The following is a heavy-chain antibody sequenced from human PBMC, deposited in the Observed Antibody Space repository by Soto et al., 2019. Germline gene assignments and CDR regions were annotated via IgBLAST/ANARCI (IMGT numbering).Heavy chain of an antibody. V-gene: IGHV4-61*08. Sequence: SETLSLTCTVSGGSISSGVCSWSWLRKPPGKGLEWIGYIYYSGSTNYNPSLKSRVTISVDTSKNQFSLKLSSVTAADTAVYYCARAPRGNYGYPSYFDYWGQGTLVTVSS. CDR3: ARAPRGNYGYPSYFDY. CDR2: IYYSGST. J-gene: IGHJ4*02. D-gene: IGHD3-10*01. CDR1: GGSISSGVCS.